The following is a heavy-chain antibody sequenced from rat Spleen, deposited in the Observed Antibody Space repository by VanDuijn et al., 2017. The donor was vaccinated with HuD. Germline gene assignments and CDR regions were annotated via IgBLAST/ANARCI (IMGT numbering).Heavy chain of an antibody. CDR3: AREEGYHDY. Sequence: QVQLKESGPGLVKPSETLSLTCTVSGFSLTSYHVSWVRQPPGKGLEWMGVIWGDGSTAYNSALKSRLSISRDTSKSQVFLKMSSLKTEDTATYYCAREEGYHDYWGQGVMVTVSS. CDR1: GFSLTSYH. CDR2: IWGDGST. J-gene: IGHJ2*01. V-gene: IGHV2-32*01. D-gene: IGHD2-2*01.